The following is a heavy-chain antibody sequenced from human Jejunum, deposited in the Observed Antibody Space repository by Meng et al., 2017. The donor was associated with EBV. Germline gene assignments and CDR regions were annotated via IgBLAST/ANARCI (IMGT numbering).Heavy chain of an antibody. CDR2: ISYTGRV. CDR3: ARGKVTFDD. CDR1: GGPLTDNH. D-gene: IGHD2-21*02. V-gene: IGHV4-59*01. Sequence: QVQLQESGPGLVKPPGTLSLTCAVSGGPLTDNHWTWIRQPPGKGLEWIGYISYTGRVNYNPSLKSRATISIDTSRNQFSLRLTSVTAADTAVYYCARGKVTFDDWGQGTLVTVAS. J-gene: IGHJ4*02.